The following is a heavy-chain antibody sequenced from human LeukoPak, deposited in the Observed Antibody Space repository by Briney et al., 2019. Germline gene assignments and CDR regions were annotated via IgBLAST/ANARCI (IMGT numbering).Heavy chain of an antibody. D-gene: IGHD6-6*01. CDR1: GGSISSYY. V-gene: IGHV4-59*12. Sequence: SETLSLTCTVSGGSISSYYWSWIRQPPGKGLEWIGYIYYSGSTNYNPSLKSRVTISVDTSKNQFSLKLSSVTAADTAVYYCARGPYSSSSVEVPFDIWGQGTMVTVSS. J-gene: IGHJ3*02. CDR2: IYYSGST. CDR3: ARGPYSSSSVEVPFDI.